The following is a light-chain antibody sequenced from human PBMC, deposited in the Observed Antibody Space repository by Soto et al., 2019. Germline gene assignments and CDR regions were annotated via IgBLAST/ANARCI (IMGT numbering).Light chain of an antibody. CDR2: GAS. Sequence: DIQMTQSPYSLSASVGDRVTITCRASQSISSNLNWYQQKPGKAPKLLIYGASSLQSGVPSRFSGSVSGTDFTLIISSLQPEDFATYYCQQSYSTPRTFGQGTKLEIK. V-gene: IGKV1-39*01. J-gene: IGKJ2*01. CDR3: QQSYSTPRT. CDR1: QSISSN.